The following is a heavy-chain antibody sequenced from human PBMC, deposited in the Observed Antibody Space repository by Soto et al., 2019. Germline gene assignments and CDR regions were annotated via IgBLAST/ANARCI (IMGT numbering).Heavy chain of an antibody. J-gene: IGHJ4*02. CDR1: GFSFRAYG. Sequence: QVQLVASGGGVVQPGESLRLSCAASGFSFRAYGMHWVRQAPGKGLEWVAIIWYDGNSKFYADSVKGRFTVSRDNFEDTLYLQMNSLRVDDTAVYYCGRDEVWDGPEKSKNWEPPWSGEWVQGAPVTVSS. CDR3: GRDEVWDGPEKSKNWEPPWSGE. D-gene: IGHD3-16*01. CDR2: IWYDGNSK. V-gene: IGHV3-33*01.